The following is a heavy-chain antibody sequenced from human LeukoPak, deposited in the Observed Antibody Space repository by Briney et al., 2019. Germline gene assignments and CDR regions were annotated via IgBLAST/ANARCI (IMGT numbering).Heavy chain of an antibody. Sequence: GGSLRLSCAASGFTVSSNYMSWVRQAPGKGLEWVSVIYSGGSTYYADSVKGRLTISRHNSKNTLYLQMNSLRAEDTAVYYCARDIAGQHYYYGMDVCGQGTTVTV. V-gene: IGHV3-53*04. CDR1: GFTVSSNY. J-gene: IGHJ6*02. CDR2: IYSGGST. D-gene: IGHD2-21*01. CDR3: ARDIAGQHYYYGMDV.